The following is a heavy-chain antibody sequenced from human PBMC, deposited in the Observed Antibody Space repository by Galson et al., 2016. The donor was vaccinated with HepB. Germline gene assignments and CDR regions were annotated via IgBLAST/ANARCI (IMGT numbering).Heavy chain of an antibody. CDR3: ARLREYPV. CDR2: ITSSGSYV. Sequence: SLRLSCAVSGFTFSSYSMNWVRQAPGKGLEWVSSITSSGSYVYYADSLKGRFNISRDNAKNVLYLQMNSLRSEDTAVYYCARLREYPVWGQGTTVTVSS. D-gene: IGHD2/OR15-2a*01. J-gene: IGHJ6*02. CDR1: GFTFSSYS. V-gene: IGHV3-21*01.